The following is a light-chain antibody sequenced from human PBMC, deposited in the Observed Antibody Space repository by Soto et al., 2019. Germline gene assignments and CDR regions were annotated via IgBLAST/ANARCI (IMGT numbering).Light chain of an antibody. CDR3: QQAGT. Sequence: EIVMTQSPATLSVSPGERATLSCRASQSVSSNLAWYQQKPGQAPRLLIYCASTRATGIPARGSGSGSGTEFTLTVRSLQAEDFAVYYCQQAGTFGPGTKVDIK. CDR2: CAS. J-gene: IGKJ3*01. V-gene: IGKV3-15*01. CDR1: QSVSSN.